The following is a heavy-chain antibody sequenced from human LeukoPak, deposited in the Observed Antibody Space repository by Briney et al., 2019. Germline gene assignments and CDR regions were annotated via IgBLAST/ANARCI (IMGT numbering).Heavy chain of an antibody. J-gene: IGHJ3*02. CDR2: IYYSGST. CDR1: GDSISSGPYY. Sequence: SETLSLTCTVSGDSISSGPYYWSWIRQPPGKGLEWIGYIYYSGSTNYNPSLKSRVTISVDTSKNQFSLKLSSVTAADTAVYYCARALRPGIAAAGSFDIWGQGTMVTVSS. CDR3: ARALRPGIAAAGSFDI. D-gene: IGHD6-13*01. V-gene: IGHV4-61*01.